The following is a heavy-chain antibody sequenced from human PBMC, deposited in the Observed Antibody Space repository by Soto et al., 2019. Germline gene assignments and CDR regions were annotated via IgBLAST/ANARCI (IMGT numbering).Heavy chain of an antibody. J-gene: IGHJ4*02. V-gene: IGHV3-21*01. CDR1: GFTFSRYS. CDR2: ISSTTNYI. CDR3: ARESEDLTSNFDY. Sequence: GGSLRLSCAASGFTFSRYSMNWVRQAPGKGLEWVSSISSTTNYIYYADSMKGRFTVSRDNTKNSVYLDMNSLSAEDTAVYYCARESEDLTSNFDYWGQGTLVTVSS.